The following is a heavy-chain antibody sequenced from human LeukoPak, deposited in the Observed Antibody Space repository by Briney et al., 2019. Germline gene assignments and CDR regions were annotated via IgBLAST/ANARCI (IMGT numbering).Heavy chain of an antibody. D-gene: IGHD4-17*01. CDR2: IYYSGST. Sequence: SETLSLTCTVSGGSISSGDYYWSWIRQPPGKGLEWIGYIYYSGSTYYNPSLKSRVTISVDTSKSQFSLKLSSVTAADTAVYYCAREATVTTLLYNWFDPWGQGTLVTVSS. V-gene: IGHV4-30-4*01. CDR1: GGSISSGDYY. CDR3: AREATVTTLLYNWFDP. J-gene: IGHJ5*02.